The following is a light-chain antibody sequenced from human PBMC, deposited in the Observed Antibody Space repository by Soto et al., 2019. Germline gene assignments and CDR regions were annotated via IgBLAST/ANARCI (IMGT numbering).Light chain of an antibody. CDR1: RSDVGGYNY. CDR3: SSYTSSSTRV. V-gene: IGLV2-14*01. CDR2: EVS. Sequence: QSALTQPASVSGSPGQSITSACTGTRSDVGGYNYVSWYQLHPGKAPKLMIYEVSNRPSGVSNRFSGSKSGNTASLTISGLQAEDEADYYCSSYTSSSTRVFGGGSKLTVL. J-gene: IGLJ2*01.